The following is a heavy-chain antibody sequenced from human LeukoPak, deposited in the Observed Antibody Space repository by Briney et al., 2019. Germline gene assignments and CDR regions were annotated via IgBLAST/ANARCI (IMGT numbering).Heavy chain of an antibody. CDR3: TRGSYYVAFDI. CDR1: GFTFSNAW. CDR2: IKSKTDGGTT. D-gene: IGHD1-26*01. J-gene: IGHJ3*02. Sequence: GGSLRLSCAASGFTFSNAWMSWVRQAPGKGLEWVNRIKSKTDGGTTDYAAPVKGRFTISRDDSKNTLYLQMNSLKTEDTAVYYCTRGSYYVAFDIWGQGTMVTVSS. V-gene: IGHV3-15*01.